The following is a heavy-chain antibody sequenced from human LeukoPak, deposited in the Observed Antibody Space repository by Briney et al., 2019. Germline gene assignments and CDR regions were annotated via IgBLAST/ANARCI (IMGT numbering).Heavy chain of an antibody. J-gene: IGHJ4*02. Sequence: SETLSLTCAVYGGSFSGYYWSWIRQPPGKGLEWIGEINHSGSTNYNPSLKSRVTISVGTSKNQFSLKLSSVTAADTAVYYCARRPLYGSGSYPIDYWGQGTLVTVSS. CDR3: ARRPLYGSGSYPIDY. CDR2: INHSGST. D-gene: IGHD3-10*01. CDR1: GGSFSGYY. V-gene: IGHV4-34*01.